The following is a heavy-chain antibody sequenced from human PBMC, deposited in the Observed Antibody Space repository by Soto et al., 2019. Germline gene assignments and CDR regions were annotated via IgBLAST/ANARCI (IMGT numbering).Heavy chain of an antibody. CDR1: GGTFSSYA. CDR3: AREGYCSSTSCYTLGAFDI. J-gene: IGHJ3*02. V-gene: IGHV1-69*13. D-gene: IGHD2-2*02. Sequence: GAAVKVSCKPSGGTFSSYAISWVRQAPGRGLEWMGGIIPIFGTANYAQKFQGRVTITADESTSTAYMELSSLRSEDTAVYYCAREGYCSSTSCYTLGAFDIWGQGTMVTVSS. CDR2: IIPIFGTA.